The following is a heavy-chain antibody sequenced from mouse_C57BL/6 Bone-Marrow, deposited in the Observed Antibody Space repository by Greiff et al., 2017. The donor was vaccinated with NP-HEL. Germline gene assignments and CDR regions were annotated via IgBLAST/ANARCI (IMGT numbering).Heavy chain of an antibody. CDR2: IYPRSGNT. J-gene: IGHJ1*03. V-gene: IGHV1-81*01. Sequence: LQESGAELARPGASVKLSCKASGYTFTSYGISWVKQRTGQGLEWIGEIYPRSGNTYYNEKFKGKATLTADKSSSTAYMELRSLTSEDSAVYFCARWTVVATHWYFDVWGTGTTVTVSS. CDR1: GYTFTSYG. D-gene: IGHD1-1*01. CDR3: ARWTVVATHWYFDV.